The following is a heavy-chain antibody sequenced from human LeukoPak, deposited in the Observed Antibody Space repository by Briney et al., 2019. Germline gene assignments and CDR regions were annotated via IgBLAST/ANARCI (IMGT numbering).Heavy chain of an antibody. CDR2: ILYGGST. V-gene: IGHV4-39*01. CDR1: GGSITNDVDY. CDR3: ATLSLYSSTWRAANWFDP. Sequence: PPETLSLTCTVSGGSITNDVDYWGWIRQPPGEGLGWLGYILYGGSTYYTPSLKSRVTMAVATSGHQFSLKLSSVTAADMAVYYCATLSLYSSTWRAANWFDPWGQGTLVTVSS. J-gene: IGHJ5*02. D-gene: IGHD6-13*01.